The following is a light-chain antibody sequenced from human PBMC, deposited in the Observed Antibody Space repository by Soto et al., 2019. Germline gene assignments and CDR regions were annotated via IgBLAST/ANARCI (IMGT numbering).Light chain of an antibody. CDR3: QQYNNWRT. CDR1: QSVSSN. V-gene: IGKV3-15*01. Sequence: EIVMTQSPATLSVSPGERATLSCRASQSVSSNLAWYQQKPGQAPRLLIYGASTRATGIPARFSGSGSGTEITLTISSLQSEDFAVYYCQQYNNWRTFGQGTKVEIK. CDR2: GAS. J-gene: IGKJ1*01.